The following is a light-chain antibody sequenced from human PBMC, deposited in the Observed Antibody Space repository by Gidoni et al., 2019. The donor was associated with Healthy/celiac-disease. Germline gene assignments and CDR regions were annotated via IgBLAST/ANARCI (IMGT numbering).Light chain of an antibody. CDR1: QSVSSSY. Sequence: EIVLTKSTGTLSWSPGERATLSCRASQSVSSSYLAWYQQKPGQAPRLLIYGASSRATGIPDRFSGSGSGTDFTLTISRLEPEDFAVYYCQQYGSSPRTFGQGTKVEIK. V-gene: IGKV3-20*01. CDR2: GAS. CDR3: QQYGSSPRT. J-gene: IGKJ1*01.